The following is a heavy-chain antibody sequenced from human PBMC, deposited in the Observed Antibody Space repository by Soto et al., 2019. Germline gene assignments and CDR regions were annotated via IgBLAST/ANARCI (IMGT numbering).Heavy chain of an antibody. V-gene: IGHV4-39*01. D-gene: IGHD1-26*01. CDR3: ARWESGSYFYYYYGMDV. CDR1: GGSISSSSYY. J-gene: IGHJ6*02. Sequence: PSETLSLTCTVSGGSISSSSYYWGWIRQPPGKGLEWIGSIYYSGSTYYNPSLKSRVTISVDTSKNQFSLKLSSVTAADTAVYYCARWESGSYFYYYYGMDVWGQGTTVTVSS. CDR2: IYYSGST.